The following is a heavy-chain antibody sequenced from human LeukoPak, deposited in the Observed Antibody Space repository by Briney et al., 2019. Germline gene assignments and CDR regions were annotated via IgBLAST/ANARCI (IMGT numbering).Heavy chain of an antibody. Sequence: SETLSLTCAVYGGYFSGYYWSWLRQPPGKGLEWIGEINHSGSTNYNPSLKSRVTISVDTSKNQFSLKLSSVTAADTAVYYCARDSPKDCTNGVCRPIDYWGQGTLVTVSS. J-gene: IGHJ4*02. CDR3: ARDSPKDCTNGVCRPIDY. D-gene: IGHD2-8*01. CDR2: INHSGST. V-gene: IGHV4-34*01. CDR1: GGYFSGYY.